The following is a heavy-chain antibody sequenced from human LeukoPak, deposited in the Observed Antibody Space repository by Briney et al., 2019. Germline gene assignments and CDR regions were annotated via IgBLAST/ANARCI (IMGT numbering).Heavy chain of an antibody. CDR1: GGSISSGDYY. J-gene: IGHJ4*02. V-gene: IGHV4-30-4*08. D-gene: IGHD7-27*01. CDR3: ARYWGGPELVDY. CDR2: IYYSGST. Sequence: SQTLSLTCTVSGGSISSGDYYWSWIRQPPGKGLEWIGYIYYSGSTSYNPSLKSRVTISVDTSKNQFSLKLSSVTAADTAVYYCARYWGGPELVDYWGQGTLVTVSS.